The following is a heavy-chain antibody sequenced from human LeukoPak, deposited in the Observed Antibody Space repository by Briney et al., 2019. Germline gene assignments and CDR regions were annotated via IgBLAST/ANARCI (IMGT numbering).Heavy chain of an antibody. D-gene: IGHD3-9*01. CDR2: IYYSGST. Sequence: PSETLSLTCTVSGGSISSYYWSWIRQPPGRGLEWIGYIYYSGSTNYNPSLKGRVTISVDTSKNQFSLKLSSVTAADTAVYYCARLDYDILDYWGQGTLVTVSS. J-gene: IGHJ4*02. V-gene: IGHV4-59*08. CDR3: ARLDYDILDY. CDR1: GGSISSYY.